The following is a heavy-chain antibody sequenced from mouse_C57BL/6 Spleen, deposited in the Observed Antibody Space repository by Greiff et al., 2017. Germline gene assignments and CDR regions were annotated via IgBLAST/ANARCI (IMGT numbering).Heavy chain of an antibody. CDR3: ARDYGSYGYFDV. D-gene: IGHD2-1*01. Sequence: QVQLQQPGAELVKPGASVKLSCKASGYTFTSYWMHWVKQRPGQGLEWIGMIHPNSGSTNYNEKFKSKATLTVDKSSSTAYMQLSSLTSEDSAVYYCARDYGSYGYFDVWSTGTTVTVSS. J-gene: IGHJ1*03. CDR1: GYTFTSYW. CDR2: IHPNSGST. V-gene: IGHV1-64*01.